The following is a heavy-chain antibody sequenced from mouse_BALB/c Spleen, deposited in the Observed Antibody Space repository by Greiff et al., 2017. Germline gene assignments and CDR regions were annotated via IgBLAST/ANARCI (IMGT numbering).Heavy chain of an antibody. CDR2: IDTSDSYT. J-gene: IGHJ4*01. D-gene: IGHD2-1*01. CDR1: GYTFTDYW. V-gene: IGHV1-69*01. CDR3: ERRGNYEAMDY. Sequence: QVQLQQPGAELVMPGASVKMSCKASGYTFTDYWMHWVKQRPGQGLEWIGAIDTSDSYTSYNQKFKGKATLTVDESSSTAYMQLSSLTSEDSAVYYCERRGNYEAMDYWGQGTSVTVSS.